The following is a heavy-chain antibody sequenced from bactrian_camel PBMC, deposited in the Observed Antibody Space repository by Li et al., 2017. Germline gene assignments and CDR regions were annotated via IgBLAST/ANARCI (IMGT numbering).Heavy chain of an antibody. Sequence: VQLVESGGGLVQPGGSLRLSCAASGFTFGDYAMSWVRQTPGKGLEWVSTINWSDGSTNYADSMKGRFTISRDNAKNTLYLQLNSLQTEDTAMYYCLSSLGSDEGYWGQGTQVTVS. CDR1: GFTFGDYA. D-gene: IGHD5*01. CDR2: INWSDGST. V-gene: IGHV3-1*01. J-gene: IGHJ4*01. CDR3: LSSLGSDEGY.